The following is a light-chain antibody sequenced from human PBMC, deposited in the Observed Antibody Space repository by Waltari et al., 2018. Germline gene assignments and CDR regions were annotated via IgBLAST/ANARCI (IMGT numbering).Light chain of an antibody. V-gene: IGKV1-8*01. CDR1: QGISSY. CDR2: AAS. J-gene: IGKJ1*01. CDR3: QQYDSYPRT. Sequence: AIRMTQSPSSLSASTGDRVTITCRASQGISSYFAWYQQKPGKDPKLLIYAASTLKSGVTSRCSGSGSGTDFTLTISCLQSEGFATYYCQQYDSYPRTFGQGTKAEIK.